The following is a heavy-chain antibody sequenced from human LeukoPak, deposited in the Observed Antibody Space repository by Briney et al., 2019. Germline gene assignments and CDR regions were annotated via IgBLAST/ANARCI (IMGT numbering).Heavy chain of an antibody. D-gene: IGHD2-2*01. V-gene: IGHV1-69*06. CDR1: GGTFSSYA. Sequence: SVKVSCKASGGTFSSYAISWVRQAPGQGLEWMGGIIPIFGTANYAQKFQGRVTITADKSTSTAYMELSSLRSEDTAVYYCARDLRDIVVVPAAMRGYYYYYMDVWGKGTTVTVSS. CDR2: IIPIFGTA. CDR3: ARDLRDIVVVPAAMRGYYYYYMDV. J-gene: IGHJ6*03.